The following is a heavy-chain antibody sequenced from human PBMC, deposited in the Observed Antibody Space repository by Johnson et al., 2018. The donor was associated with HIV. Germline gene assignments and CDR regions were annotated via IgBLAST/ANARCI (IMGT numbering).Heavy chain of an antibody. V-gene: IGHV3-48*04. J-gene: IGHJ3*02. CDR1: GFTSSSYA. CDR2: ISNTGNTI. Sequence: VQLVESGGGLVQPGGSLRLSCAASGFTSSSYAMSWIRQAPGKGLAWVSYISNTGNTIYYADSVKGRFTISRDNAKNSLFLQMNSLRAEDTGVYYCATDILFGTTRSDHDAFDTWGQGTMVTVSS. CDR3: ATDILFGTTRSDHDAFDT. D-gene: IGHD1-1*01.